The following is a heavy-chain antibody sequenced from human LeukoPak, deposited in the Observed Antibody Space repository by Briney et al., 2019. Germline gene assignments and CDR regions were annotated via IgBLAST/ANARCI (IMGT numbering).Heavy chain of an antibody. Sequence: GGSRRLSFAASGFTFSSYAMHGFRKAPGKGREGGAVISYDGSNKYYADSVKGRFTISRDNSKNTLYLQMNSLRAEDTAVYYCARERGRGRDSPWFDYWGQGTLVTVSS. V-gene: IGHV3-30*14. J-gene: IGHJ4*02. CDR2: ISYDGSNK. D-gene: IGHD1-26*01. CDR3: ARERGRGRDSPWFDY. CDR1: GFTFSSYA.